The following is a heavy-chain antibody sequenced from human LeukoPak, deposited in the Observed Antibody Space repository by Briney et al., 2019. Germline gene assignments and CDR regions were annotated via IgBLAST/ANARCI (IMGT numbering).Heavy chain of an antibody. CDR2: ISSSCSTI. J-gene: IGHJ4*02. CDR1: GFTFSDYY. CDR3: AKAARRNHYKRLWFAELFPSDY. V-gene: IGHV3-11*01. D-gene: IGHD3-10*01. Sequence: GSLRLSCAASGFTFSDYYMSWIRQAPGKGLEWVSYISSSCSTIYYADSVKGRFTISRDNPKNTLYMQMNSLRAEDTAVYYCAKAARRNHYKRLWFAELFPSDYWGQGTLVTVSS.